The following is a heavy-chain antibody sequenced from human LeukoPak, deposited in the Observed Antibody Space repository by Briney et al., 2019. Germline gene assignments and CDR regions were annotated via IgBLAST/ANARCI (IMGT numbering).Heavy chain of an antibody. V-gene: IGHV1-69*01. J-gene: IGHJ4*02. CDR3: ARSGGEQWLVQDYFDY. D-gene: IGHD6-19*01. CDR1: GGTFSSYA. CDR2: IIPIFGTA. Sequence: RASVKVSCKASGGTFSSYAISWVRQAPGQGLEWMGGIIPIFGTANYAQKFQGRVTITADESTSTAYMELSSLRSEDTAVYYCARSGGEQWLVQDYFDYWGQGTLVTVSS.